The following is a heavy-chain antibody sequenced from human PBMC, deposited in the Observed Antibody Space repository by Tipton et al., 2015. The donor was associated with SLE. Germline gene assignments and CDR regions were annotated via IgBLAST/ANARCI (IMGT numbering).Heavy chain of an antibody. V-gene: IGHV4-59*08. Sequence: TLSLTCTVSGGSISSYYWSWIRQPPGKGLEWIGYIYYSGSTNYNPSLKSRVTISVDTSKNQFSLKRGSVTAAGTAVYYCARIQIPRAFDIWGRGTMVTVSS. D-gene: IGHD2-21*01. CDR2: IYYSGST. CDR3: ARIQIPRAFDI. CDR1: GGSISSYY. J-gene: IGHJ3*02.